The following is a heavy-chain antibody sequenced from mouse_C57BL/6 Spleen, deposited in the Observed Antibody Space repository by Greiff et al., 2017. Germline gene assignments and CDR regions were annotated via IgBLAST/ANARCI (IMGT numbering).Heavy chain of an antibody. Sequence: QVQLQQSGPELVKPGASVKISCTASGYAFSSSWMNWVKQRPGKGLEWIGRIYPGDGDTNYNGKFKGKATVTADKSSSTAYMQLSSLTSEDSAVYFCEREERGRFYYAMDYWGQGTSVTVSA. CDR2: IYPGDGDT. D-gene: IGHD4-1*01. CDR3: EREERGRFYYAMDY. CDR1: GYAFSSSW. J-gene: IGHJ4*01. V-gene: IGHV1-82*01.